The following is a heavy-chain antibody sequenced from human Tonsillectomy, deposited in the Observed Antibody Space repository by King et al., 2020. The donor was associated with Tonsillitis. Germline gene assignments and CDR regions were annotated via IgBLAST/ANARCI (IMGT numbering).Heavy chain of an antibody. CDR1: GGSISSSSYY. V-gene: IGHV4-39*01. D-gene: IGHD3-22*01. J-gene: IGHJ4*02. CDR2: SYYSGST. CDR3: APYYYDSSGYYLFDN. Sequence: LQLQESGPGLVKPSETLSLTCTVSGGSISSSSYYSGWIRQPPGKGLEWIGSSYYSGSTYYNPSLKRLVTISVDTSKNQFSLKLSSLTAADTAVYYCAPYYYDSSGYYLFDNWGQGTLVTVSS.